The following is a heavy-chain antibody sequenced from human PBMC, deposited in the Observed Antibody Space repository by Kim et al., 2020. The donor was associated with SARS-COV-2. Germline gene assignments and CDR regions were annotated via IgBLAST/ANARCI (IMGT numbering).Heavy chain of an antibody. D-gene: IGHD6-13*01. CDR1: GGSISSGGYY. CDR3: ARDTTWQQLVYPNYYYYGMDV. J-gene: IGHJ6*02. CDR2: IYYSGST. Sequence: SETLSLTCTVSGGSISSGGYYWSWIRQHPGKGLEWIGYIYYSGSTYYNPSLKSRVTISVDTSKNQFSLKLSSVTAADTAVYYCARDTTWQQLVYPNYYYYGMDVWGQGTTVTVSS. V-gene: IGHV4-31*03.